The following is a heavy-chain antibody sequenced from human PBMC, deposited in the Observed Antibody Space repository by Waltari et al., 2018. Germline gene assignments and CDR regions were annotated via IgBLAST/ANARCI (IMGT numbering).Heavy chain of an antibody. Sequence: QVQLVQSGAEVKKPGASVKVSCKVSGYTLTALSMHWVRQAPGKGLEWMGGCDPGDGETIYAQKFQGRVTMTEDTSTDTAYMELSSLRSEDTAVYYCATAQFGGTFMDVWGKGTTVTVSS. J-gene: IGHJ6*03. V-gene: IGHV1-24*01. CDR3: ATAQFGGTFMDV. D-gene: IGHD3-10*01. CDR1: GYTLTALS. CDR2: CDPGDGET.